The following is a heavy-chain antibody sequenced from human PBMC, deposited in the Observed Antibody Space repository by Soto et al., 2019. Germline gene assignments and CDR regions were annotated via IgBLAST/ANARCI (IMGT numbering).Heavy chain of an antibody. J-gene: IGHJ6*02. D-gene: IGHD2-2*01. CDR3: AKLAGYCSGTSCYGHYAMDV. Sequence: SETLSLTCIVSDGSISGYFWSWIRQPPGKGLEWIGNINDSETTNYNPSLKSRLTMSVDTSNNQFSLTLSSVTAADTAVYYCAKLAGYCSGTSCYGHYAMDVWGQGTTVTVSS. CDR1: DGSISGYF. CDR2: INDSETT. V-gene: IGHV4-59*08.